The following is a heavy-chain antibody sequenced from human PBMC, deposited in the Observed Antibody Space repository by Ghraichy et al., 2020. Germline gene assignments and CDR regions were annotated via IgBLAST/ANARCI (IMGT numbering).Heavy chain of an antibody. CDR1: GGSFSGYY. D-gene: IGHD6-19*01. J-gene: IGHJ6*02. CDR3: ARSSGWKAVHYYYGMDV. V-gene: IGHV4-34*01. Sequence: SETLSLTCAVYGGSFSGYYWSWIRQPPGKGLEWIGEINHSGSTNYNPSLKSRVTISVDTSKNQFSLKLSSVTAADTAVYYCARSSGWKAVHYYYGMDVWGQGNTVTVAS. CDR2: INHSGST.